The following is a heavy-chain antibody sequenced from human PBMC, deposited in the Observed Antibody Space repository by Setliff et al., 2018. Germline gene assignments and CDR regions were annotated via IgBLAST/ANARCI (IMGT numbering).Heavy chain of an antibody. J-gene: IGHJ3*02. CDR2: ISSNGVRL. V-gene: IGHV3-64*02. CDR3: ARVAEYDTIDI. CDR1: GFTFISYA. D-gene: IGHD3-16*01. Sequence: GESLNISCAASGFTFISYAMHWVRQAPGKGLEYVSAISSNGVRLSYADSVKGRFTISRDISKNTLYLQMDSLRHEDTAVYYCARVAEYDTIDIWGQGTMVTVSS.